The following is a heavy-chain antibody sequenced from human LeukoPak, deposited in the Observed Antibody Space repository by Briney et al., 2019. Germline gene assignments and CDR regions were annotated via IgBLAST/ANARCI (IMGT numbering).Heavy chain of an antibody. V-gene: IGHV1-69*01. CDR1: GGTFISCA. D-gene: IGHD3-10*01. J-gene: IGHJ4*02. CDR2: IIPIFGTA. CDR3: ARGTSTMVRGVIRADYFDY. Sequence: GSSVKVSCKASGGTFISCAISWVREALGQGLEWMGGIIPIFGTANYAQKFQGRVTITADESTSTAYMELSSLRSEDTAVYYCARGTSTMVRGVIRADYFDYWGQGTLVTVSS.